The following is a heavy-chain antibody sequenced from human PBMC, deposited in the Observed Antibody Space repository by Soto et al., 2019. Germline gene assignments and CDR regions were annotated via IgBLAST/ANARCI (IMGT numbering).Heavy chain of an antibody. CDR1: GFAFDDYA. J-gene: IGHJ3*02. V-gene: IGHV3-9*01. CDR2: ISFDSGSI. Sequence: GGSLRLSXAASGFAFDDYAMHWVRQAPGKGLEWVSGISFDSGSIGYADSVRGRFTISRDDARNSLYLHMNSLRAEDTALYYCVKDIEENQLLYDGFDIWGQGTMVTVSS. CDR3: VKDIEENQLLYDGFDI. D-gene: IGHD2-2*01.